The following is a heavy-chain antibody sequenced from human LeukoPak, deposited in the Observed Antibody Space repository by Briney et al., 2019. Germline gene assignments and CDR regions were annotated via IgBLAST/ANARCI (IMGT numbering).Heavy chain of an antibody. CDR1: GFTFSSYS. CDR2: ISSSSSYI. J-gene: IGHJ4*02. CDR3: ARYGDYEGGFDN. Sequence: GGSLRLSCAASGFTFSSYSMNWVRQAPGKGLEWVSSISSSSSYIYYADSVKGRFTISRDNAKNSLYLQMNSLRAEDTAVYYCARYGDYEGGFDNLGQGTLVTASS. V-gene: IGHV3-21*01. D-gene: IGHD4-17*01.